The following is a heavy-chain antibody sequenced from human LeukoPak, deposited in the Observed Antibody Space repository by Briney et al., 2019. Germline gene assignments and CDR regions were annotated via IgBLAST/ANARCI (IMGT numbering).Heavy chain of an antibody. J-gene: IGHJ3*02. CDR1: GFTFSSYA. V-gene: IGHV3-23*01. CDR3: AREYSSSSGRAFDI. Sequence: GGSLRLSCAASGFTFSSYAMSWVRQAPGKGLEWVSAISGSGGSTYYADSVKGRFTISRDNAKNSPYLQMNSLRVEDTAVYYCAREYSSSSGRAFDIWGQGTMVTVSS. CDR2: ISGSGGST. D-gene: IGHD6-6*01.